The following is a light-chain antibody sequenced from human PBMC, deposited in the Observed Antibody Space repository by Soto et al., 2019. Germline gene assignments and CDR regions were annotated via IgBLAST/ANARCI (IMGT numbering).Light chain of an antibody. Sequence: QSVLTQPPSVSGSPGQSITISCTGTSSDVGGYSYVSWYQQHPGKAPKLMIYDVSNRPSGVSNRFSGSKSGNTASLTISGLQAEDEADYYCSAYTSSSALDVFGTGTKLTVL. CDR3: SAYTSSSALDV. V-gene: IGLV2-14*01. CDR1: SSDVGGYSY. CDR2: DVS. J-gene: IGLJ1*01.